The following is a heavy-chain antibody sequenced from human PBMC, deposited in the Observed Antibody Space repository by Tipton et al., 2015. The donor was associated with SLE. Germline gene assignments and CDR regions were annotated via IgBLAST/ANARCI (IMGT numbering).Heavy chain of an antibody. J-gene: IGHJ3*02. Sequence: SLRLSCAASGFTVSTNYMSWVRQAPGKGLEWVSVIYSGGSTSYADFVRGRFTISRDNARKSLHLQLNSLRPEDTALYFCVRDLPYYDGNGYWQEEGAFDIWGQGTMVIVAS. CDR1: GFTVSTNY. CDR3: VRDLPYYDGNGYWQEEGAFDI. CDR2: IYSGGST. V-gene: IGHV3-53*05. D-gene: IGHD3-22*01.